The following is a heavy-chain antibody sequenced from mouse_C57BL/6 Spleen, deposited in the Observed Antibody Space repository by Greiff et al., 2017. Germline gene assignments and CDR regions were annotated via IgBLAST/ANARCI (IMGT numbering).Heavy chain of an antibody. J-gene: IGHJ4*01. D-gene: IGHD1-1*01. Sequence: QVHVKQPGAELVKPGASVKLSCKASGYTFTSYWMHWVKQRPGQGLEWIGMIHPNSGSTNYNEKFKSKATLTVDKSSSTAYMQLSSLTSEDSAVYYCARPSPYGSSPYYAMDYWGQGTSVTVSS. V-gene: IGHV1-64*01. CDR1: GYTFTSYW. CDR2: IHPNSGST. CDR3: ARPSPYGSSPYYAMDY.